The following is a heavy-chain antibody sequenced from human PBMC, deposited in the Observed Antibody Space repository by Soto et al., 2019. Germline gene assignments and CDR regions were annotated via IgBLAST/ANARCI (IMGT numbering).Heavy chain of an antibody. CDR1: GGTFNSYT. CDR3: AREPATAKPEGVDF. J-gene: IGHJ4*02. V-gene: IGHV1-2*02. Sequence: GASVKVSCKASGGTFNSYTINWVRQAPGQGLEWMGWINPNSGGTKYAPKFQGGVTMTRDTSITTAYMELSRLRSGDTAVYYCAREPATAKPEGVDFWGQGALVTVSS. D-gene: IGHD1-1*01. CDR2: INPNSGGT.